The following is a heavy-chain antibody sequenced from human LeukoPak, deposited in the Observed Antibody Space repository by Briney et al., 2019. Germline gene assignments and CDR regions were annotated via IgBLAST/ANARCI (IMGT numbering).Heavy chain of an antibody. CDR1: GYSFTSYW. CDR2: IYPGDSDT. V-gene: IGHV5-51*01. J-gene: IGHJ1*01. CDR3: ARSYDSSGYSLAEYFQH. D-gene: IGHD3-22*01. Sequence: GESLKISCKGSGYSFTSYWIGWVRQTPGKGLEWMGIIYPGDSDTRYSPSFQGQVTISADKSISTSYLQWSSLKASDTAMYYCARSYDSSGYSLAEYFQHWGQGTLVTVSS.